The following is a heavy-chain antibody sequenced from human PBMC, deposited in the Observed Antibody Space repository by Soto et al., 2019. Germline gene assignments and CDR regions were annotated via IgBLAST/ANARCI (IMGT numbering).Heavy chain of an antibody. V-gene: IGHV3-7*01. CDR1: GFTFSTYW. Sequence: EVQLVESGGGLVQPGGSLRLSCAASGFTFSTYWMSWVRQAPEKGLEWLANIKQDGSEKYYVDSVKGRFTVSRDNAKNSLYLQMNSLRAEDTAVYYCARRPGYSSGWFADWGQGTLVTVS. CDR2: IKQDGSEK. CDR3: ARRPGYSSGWFAD. D-gene: IGHD6-19*01. J-gene: IGHJ4*02.